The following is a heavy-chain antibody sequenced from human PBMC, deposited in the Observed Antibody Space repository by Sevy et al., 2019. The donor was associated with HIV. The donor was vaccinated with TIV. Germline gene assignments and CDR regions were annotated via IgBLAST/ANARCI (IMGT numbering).Heavy chain of an antibody. CDR1: IFTFNIYG. V-gene: IGHV3-30*02. D-gene: IGHD3-16*01. CDR3: TRETTYYDASGPVPGDI. CDR2: MRKDGLTT. Sequence: GGSLRLSCAASIFTFNIYGMQWVRQAPGKGLEWVAYMRKDGLTTYYADTVKGRFTISRDSSKNTLYLQMNRLRIEDEGLYYCTRETTYYDASGPVPGDIWGQGTMVTVSS. J-gene: IGHJ3*02.